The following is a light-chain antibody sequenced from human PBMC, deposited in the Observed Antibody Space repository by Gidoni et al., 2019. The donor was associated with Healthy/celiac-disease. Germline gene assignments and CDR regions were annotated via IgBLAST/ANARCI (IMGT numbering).Light chain of an antibody. V-gene: IGKV1-5*03. CDR2: KAS. CDR3: QQYNSYPCS. Sequence: DIQMIQSPSTLSASVGDRVTITCRASQSISSWLAWYQQKPGKAPKLLLYKASSLESGVPSRFSGSGSGTEFTLTISSLQPDDCATYYCQQYNSYPCSFXXXTKLEIK. J-gene: IGKJ2*04. CDR1: QSISSW.